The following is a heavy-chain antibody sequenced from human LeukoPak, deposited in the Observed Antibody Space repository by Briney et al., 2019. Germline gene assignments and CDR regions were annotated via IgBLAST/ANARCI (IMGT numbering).Heavy chain of an antibody. Sequence: GGSLRLSCAASGFTFSSYAMSWVRQAPGKGLEWVSAISGSGGSTYYADSVKGRFTISGDNSKNTLYLQMNSLRAEDTAVYYCAKAGSCSSTSCPGNYFDYWGQGTLVTVSS. J-gene: IGHJ4*02. D-gene: IGHD2-2*01. CDR1: GFTFSSYA. CDR3: AKAGSCSSTSCPGNYFDY. CDR2: ISGSGGST. V-gene: IGHV3-23*01.